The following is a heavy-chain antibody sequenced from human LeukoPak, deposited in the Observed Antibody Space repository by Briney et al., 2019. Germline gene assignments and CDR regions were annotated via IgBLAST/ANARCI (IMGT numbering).Heavy chain of an antibody. D-gene: IGHD3-22*01. CDR1: GFTFSSYA. J-gene: IGHJ4*02. CDR2: ISSNGGST. V-gene: IGHV3-64D*09. Sequence: PGGSLRLSCSASGFTFSSYAMHWVRQAPGKGLEYVSAISSNGGSTYYADSVKGRFTISRDNSKNTLYLQMSSLRAEDTAVYYCVKAGYYDSSGYYYFDYWGQGTLVTVSS. CDR3: VKAGYYDSSGYYYFDY.